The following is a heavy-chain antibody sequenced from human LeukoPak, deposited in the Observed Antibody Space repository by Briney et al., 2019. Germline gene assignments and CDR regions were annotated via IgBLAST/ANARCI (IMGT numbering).Heavy chain of an antibody. Sequence: GESLKISCEGSGYSFTTYWIGWVRQMPGKGLEWMGIIYPGDSDTRYSPSFQGQVTIPADKSISTAYLQWSSLKASDNAMYYCARHTSSSLFWGQGTLVTVSS. CDR1: GYSFTTYW. V-gene: IGHV5-51*01. CDR2: IYPGDSDT. D-gene: IGHD6-6*01. J-gene: IGHJ4*02. CDR3: ARHTSSSLF.